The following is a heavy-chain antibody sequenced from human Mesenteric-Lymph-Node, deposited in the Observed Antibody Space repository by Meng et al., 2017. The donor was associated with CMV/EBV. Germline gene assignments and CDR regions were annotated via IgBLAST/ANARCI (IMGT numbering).Heavy chain of an antibody. CDR3: ARVGRRVGYYYYYYGMDV. D-gene: IGHD1-26*01. CDR1: GGSISSGDYY. V-gene: IGHV4-30-4*08. J-gene: IGHJ6*02. Sequence: LRPSCAVSGGSISSGDYYWSWIRQPPGKGLEWIGYIYYSGSTYYNPSLKSRLSISVDTSKHQFSLKLSSVTAADTAVYYCARVGRRVGYYYYYYGMDVWGQGTTVTVSS. CDR2: IYYSGST.